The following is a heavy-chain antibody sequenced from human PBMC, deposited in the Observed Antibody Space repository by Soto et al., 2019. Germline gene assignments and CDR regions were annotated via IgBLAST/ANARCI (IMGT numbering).Heavy chain of an antibody. CDR3: ARAPRLAFDY. D-gene: IGHD6-25*01. CDR2: IYYSGST. Sequence: PSETLSLTCTVSGGSICSYYWSWIRQPPGKGLEWIGYIYYSGSTNYNPSLKSRVTISVDTSKNQFSLKLSSVTAADTAVYYCARAPRLAFDYWGQGTLVTVSS. J-gene: IGHJ4*02. V-gene: IGHV4-59*01. CDR1: GGSICSYY.